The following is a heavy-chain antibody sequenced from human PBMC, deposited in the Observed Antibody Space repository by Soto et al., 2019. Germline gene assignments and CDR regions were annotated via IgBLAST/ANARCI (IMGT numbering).Heavy chain of an antibody. D-gene: IGHD1-26*01. J-gene: IGHJ4*02. CDR1: GNTFTYRY. CDR2: ITPFSGDV. CDR3: AGGGAGSGPFTWELPDN. V-gene: IGHV1-45*02. Sequence: QMQLVQSGAEVTKTGSSVTVSCKALGNTFTYRYLHWVRQAPGQALEWMGWITPFSGDVHYAQKFQERVTINMDRSINTAYMQMSSLRSEDTAMYFCAGGGAGSGPFTWELPDNWGQGTLVTVSS.